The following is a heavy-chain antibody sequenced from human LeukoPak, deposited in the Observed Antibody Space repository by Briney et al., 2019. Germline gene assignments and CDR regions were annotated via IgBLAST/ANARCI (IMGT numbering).Heavy chain of an antibody. Sequence: SETLSLTCTVSGGSISSYYWSWIRQPPGKGLEWIGYIYYSGSTNYNPSLTSRVTISVDTSKNQFSLKLSSVTAADTAVYYCARVYGSGSYYNGYYYYYMDVWGKGTTATISS. V-gene: IGHV4-59*01. CDR1: GGSISSYY. CDR3: ARVYGSGSYYNGYYYYYMDV. CDR2: IYYSGST. D-gene: IGHD3-10*01. J-gene: IGHJ6*03.